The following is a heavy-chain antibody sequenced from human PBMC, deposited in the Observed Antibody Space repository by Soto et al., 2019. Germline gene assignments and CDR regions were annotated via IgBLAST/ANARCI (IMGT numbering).Heavy chain of an antibody. CDR1: GYSFTSYW. Sequence: PGKSLKISCKGSGYSFTSYWISWVRQMPGKGLEWMGRIDPSDSYTNYSPSFQGHVTISADKSISTAYLQWSSLKASDTAMYYCARLYYGSGSYYYYYGMDVWGQGTTVTVSS. D-gene: IGHD3-10*01. CDR2: IDPSDSYT. CDR3: ARLYYGSGSYYYYYGMDV. V-gene: IGHV5-10-1*01. J-gene: IGHJ6*02.